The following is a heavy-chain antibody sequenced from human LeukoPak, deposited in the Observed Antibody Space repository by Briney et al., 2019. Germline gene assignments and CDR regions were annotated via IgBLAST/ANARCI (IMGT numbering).Heavy chain of an antibody. V-gene: IGHV4-34*01. CDR1: GGSFSGYY. Sequence: SETLSLTCAVYGGSFSGYYWSWIRQPPGKGLEWIGEINHSGSTNYNPSLKSRVTISVDTSKNQFSLKLSSVTAADTALYYCARCRRAVTKRTKGGSWFDPWGRGTLVTVSS. D-gene: IGHD4-17*01. CDR3: ARCRRAVTKRTKGGSWFDP. CDR2: INHSGST. J-gene: IGHJ5*02.